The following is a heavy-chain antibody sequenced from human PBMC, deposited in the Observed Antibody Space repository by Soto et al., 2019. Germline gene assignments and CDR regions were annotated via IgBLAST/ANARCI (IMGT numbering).Heavy chain of an antibody. CDR1: GFTFDDYA. CDR3: AKEEYSSSLFDY. CDR2: ISWNSGSI. D-gene: IGHD6-6*01. Sequence: GGSLRLSCAASGFTFDDYAMHWVRQAPGKGLEWVSGISWNSGSIDYADSVKGRFTISRDNAKNSLYLQMNSLRAEDTALYYCAKEEYSSSLFDYWGQGTLVTVSS. V-gene: IGHV3-9*01. J-gene: IGHJ4*02.